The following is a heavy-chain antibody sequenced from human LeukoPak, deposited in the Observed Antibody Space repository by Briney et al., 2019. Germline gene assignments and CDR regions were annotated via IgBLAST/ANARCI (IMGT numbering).Heavy chain of an antibody. CDR1: GDTFSSYA. V-gene: IGHV1-69*04. CDR3: ARTYYYHTSGYAHPFDI. Sequence: SVKLSCKASGDTFSSYAINWVRQAPGQGLAWMGRIIPIFGITTYGQNFQGRVTVTADKSTNTAYMELSSLRSEEPAVYYCARTYYYHTSGYAHPFDIWGQGTMVTVSS. D-gene: IGHD3-22*01. CDR2: IIPIFGIT. J-gene: IGHJ3*02.